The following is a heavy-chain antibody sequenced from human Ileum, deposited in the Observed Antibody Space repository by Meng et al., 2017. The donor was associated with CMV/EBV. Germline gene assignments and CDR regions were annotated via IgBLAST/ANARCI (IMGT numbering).Heavy chain of an antibody. D-gene: IGHD6-25*01. CDR3: ARGAARSLDF. Sequence: SGDSVSNNAVALNWIRQSPSRGLEWLVRIYYRSRWFNEYAPSVKSRITFYADTSKNQYSVQLNSVTPEDTAVYYCARGAARSLDFWGQGTLVTVSS. V-gene: IGHV6-1*01. CDR2: IYYRSRWFN. J-gene: IGHJ4*02. CDR1: GDSVSNNAVA.